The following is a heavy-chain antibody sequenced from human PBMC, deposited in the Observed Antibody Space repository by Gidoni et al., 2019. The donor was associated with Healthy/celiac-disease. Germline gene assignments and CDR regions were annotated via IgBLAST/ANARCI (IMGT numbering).Heavy chain of an antibody. Sequence: VQLVESGGGLVKPGGSLRLSCAASGFTLSSYSMNWVRQAPGKGLEWVSSISSSSSYIYYADSVKGRFTISRDNAKNSLYLQMNSLRAEDTAVYDCARLLLTGLLDAFDIWGQGTMVTVSS. D-gene: IGHD7-27*01. CDR3: ARLLLTGLLDAFDI. J-gene: IGHJ3*02. V-gene: IGHV3-21*01. CDR1: GFTLSSYS. CDR2: ISSSSSYI.